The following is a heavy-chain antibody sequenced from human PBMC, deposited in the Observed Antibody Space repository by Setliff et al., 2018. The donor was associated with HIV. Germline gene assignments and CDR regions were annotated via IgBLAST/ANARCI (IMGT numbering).Heavy chain of an antibody. V-gene: IGHV3-7*05. D-gene: IGHD5-12*01. Sequence: GSLRLSCAASGFRFNLYWMNWARQAPGKGLEWVANIDKYGSVKYYVDSVKGRFTISRDNAKNSLSLQMNSLRAEDTAVYYCVKGRGYTGYDWDYWGQGTLVTVSS. CDR3: VKGRGYTGYDWDY. J-gene: IGHJ4*02. CDR1: GFRFNLYW. CDR2: IDKYGSVK.